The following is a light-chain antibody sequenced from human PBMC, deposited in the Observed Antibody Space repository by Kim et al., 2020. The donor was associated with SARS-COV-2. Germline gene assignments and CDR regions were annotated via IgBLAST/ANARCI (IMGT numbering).Light chain of an antibody. Sequence: DIQMTQSPSTLSASVGDGVTITCRASQSIGNRLAWYQQKPGKAPKVLIYKASSLESGVPSRFSGSGSGTEFTLTISSLQPDDLATYHCQQYNDYFRTFGQGTKVDIK. CDR1: QSIGNR. J-gene: IGKJ1*01. CDR2: KAS. CDR3: QQYNDYFRT. V-gene: IGKV1-5*03.